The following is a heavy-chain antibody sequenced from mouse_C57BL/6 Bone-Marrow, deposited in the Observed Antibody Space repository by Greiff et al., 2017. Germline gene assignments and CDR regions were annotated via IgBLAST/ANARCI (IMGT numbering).Heavy chain of an antibody. V-gene: IGHV1-81*01. CDR3: ASNSLGFDY. Sequence: VQLQQSGAELARPGASVKLSCKASGYTFTSSGISWVKQRTGQGLEWIGEIYPRSGNTYYNEKFKGKATLTADKSSSTAYMELRSLTSEDSAVYFCASNSLGFDYWGQGTTLTGSS. CDR1: GYTFTSSG. D-gene: IGHD3-1*01. CDR2: IYPRSGNT. J-gene: IGHJ2*01.